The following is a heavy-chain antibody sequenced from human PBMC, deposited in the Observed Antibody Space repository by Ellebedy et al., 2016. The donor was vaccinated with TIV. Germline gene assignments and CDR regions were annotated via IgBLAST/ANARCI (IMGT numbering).Heavy chain of an antibody. Sequence: GESLKISCVVSGFNFTNYAMHWVRPAPGKGLEYVSAISRSGGDTYYSDSVRGRFTTSRDNSKNILYLQMGRLRPEDTAVYYCTRRDADSSMGYDYWGQGTLVTVSS. CDR1: GFNFTNYA. V-gene: IGHV3-64*02. CDR2: ISRSGGDT. D-gene: IGHD1-26*01. CDR3: TRRDADSSMGYDY. J-gene: IGHJ4*02.